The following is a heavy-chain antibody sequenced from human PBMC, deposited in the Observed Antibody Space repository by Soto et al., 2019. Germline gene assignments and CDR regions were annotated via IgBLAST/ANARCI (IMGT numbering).Heavy chain of an antibody. Sequence: SETLSLTCTVSGGSFSGYFWTWIRQPPGKGLEWLAEINHSGITNYNPSVESRVSMSVDTSKNQFSLRLYSVTAADTAVYYCVRGPYNYNSRYFDYWGQGTLVTVS. V-gene: IGHV4-34*01. CDR2: INHSGIT. CDR1: GGSFSGYF. CDR3: VRGPYNYNSRYFDY. J-gene: IGHJ4*03. D-gene: IGHD1-1*01.